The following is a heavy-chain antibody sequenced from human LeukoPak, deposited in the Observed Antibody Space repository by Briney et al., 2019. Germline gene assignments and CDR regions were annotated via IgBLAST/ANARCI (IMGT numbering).Heavy chain of an antibody. CDR1: GGSISSSSYY. V-gene: IGHV4-39*01. D-gene: IGHD4-17*01. Sequence: PSETLSLTCTVPGGSISSSSYYWGWIRQPPGKGLEWIGSIYYSGSTYYNPSLKSRVTISVDTSKNQFSLKLSSVTAADTAVYYCARYHRDYGDIDAFDIWGQGTMVTVSS. J-gene: IGHJ3*02. CDR3: ARYHRDYGDIDAFDI. CDR2: IYYSGST.